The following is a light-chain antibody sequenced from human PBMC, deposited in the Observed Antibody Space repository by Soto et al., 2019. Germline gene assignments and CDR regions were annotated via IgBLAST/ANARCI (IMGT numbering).Light chain of an antibody. J-gene: IGKJ1*01. V-gene: IGKV1-5*03. CDR3: QQYSTYPWT. CDR2: KAS. CDR1: QTISTL. Sequence: DIQMTQSPSTLSASVGDRVTITCRASQTISTLLAWYQQRPGKAPNLLIYKASSLESGVPSRFSGSGSGTEFTLTISSLQPDDFATYFCQQYSTYPWTFGQGTKVEVE.